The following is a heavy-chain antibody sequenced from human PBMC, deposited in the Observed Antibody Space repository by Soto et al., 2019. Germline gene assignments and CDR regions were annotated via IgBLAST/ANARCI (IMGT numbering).Heavy chain of an antibody. J-gene: IGHJ4*02. Sequence: GGSLRLSCAASGFTFSSYSMNWVRQAPGKGLEWVSSISSSSSYIYYADSVKGRFTISRDNAKNSLYLQMNSLRAEDTAVYYCARDLSVVPAAMFDYWGQGTLVTVSS. CDR1: GFTFSSYS. CDR2: ISSSSSYI. V-gene: IGHV3-21*01. CDR3: ARDLSVVPAAMFDY. D-gene: IGHD2-2*01.